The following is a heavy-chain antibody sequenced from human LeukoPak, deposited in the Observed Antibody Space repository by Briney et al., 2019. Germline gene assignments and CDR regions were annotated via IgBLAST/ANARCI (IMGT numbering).Heavy chain of an antibody. V-gene: IGHV3-9*01. D-gene: IGHD1-26*01. Sequence: GRSLRLSCAASGFTFDDYAMHWVRQAPGKGLEWVSGISWNSGSIGYADSVKGRLTISRDNAKNSLYLQMNSLRAEDTALYYCAKDNKWELLDAFDIWGQGTMVTVSS. CDR1: GFTFDDYA. J-gene: IGHJ3*02. CDR3: AKDNKWELLDAFDI. CDR2: ISWNSGSI.